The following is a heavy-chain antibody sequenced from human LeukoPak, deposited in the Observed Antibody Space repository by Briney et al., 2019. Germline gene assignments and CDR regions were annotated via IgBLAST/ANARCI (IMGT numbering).Heavy chain of an antibody. Sequence: GASVKVSCKASGDTFTTYAIIWVRQAPGQGLEWMGIINPSGGSTSYAQKFQGRVTMTRDTSTSTVYMELSSLRSEDAAVYYCAKAPVTTCRGAYCYPFDYWGQGTLVTVSS. CDR1: GDTFTTYA. D-gene: IGHD2-21*01. CDR3: AKAPVTTCRGAYCYPFDY. J-gene: IGHJ4*02. CDR2: INPSGGST. V-gene: IGHV1-46*01.